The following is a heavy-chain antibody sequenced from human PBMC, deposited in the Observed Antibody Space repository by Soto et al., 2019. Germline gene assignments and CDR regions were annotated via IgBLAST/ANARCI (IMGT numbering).Heavy chain of an antibody. Sequence: QVRLVQSGAEVKKPGASVKVSCKASGYTFSNYDINWVRQATGQGLEWMGWLNPNTDKTGSAQKFQGRVTMTRNTSLSTAYLALSGRRSDDAAVYNCARGIKGLPPRALDIWGQGTGVTVSS. CDR1: GYTFSNYD. J-gene: IGHJ3*02. V-gene: IGHV1-8*01. CDR3: ARGIKGLPPRALDI. CDR2: LNPNTDKT. D-gene: IGHD5-12*01.